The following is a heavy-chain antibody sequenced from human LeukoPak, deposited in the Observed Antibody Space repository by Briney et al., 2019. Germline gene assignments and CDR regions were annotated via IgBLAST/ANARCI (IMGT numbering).Heavy chain of an antibody. CDR3: ARDFSGASYYYYYGMDV. CDR1: GYTFTGYY. V-gene: IGHV1-2*02. J-gene: IGHJ6*02. D-gene: IGHD1-26*01. CDR2: INPNSGGT. Sequence: ASVKVSCKASGYTFTGYYMHWVRQDPGQGLEWMGWINPNSGGTNYAQKFQGRVTMTRDTSISTAYMELSRLRSDDTAVYYCARDFSGASYYYYYGMDVWGQGTTVTVSS.